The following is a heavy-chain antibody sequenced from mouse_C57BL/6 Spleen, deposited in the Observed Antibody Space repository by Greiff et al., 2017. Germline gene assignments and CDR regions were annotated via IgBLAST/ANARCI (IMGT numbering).Heavy chain of an antibody. Sequence: QVQLQQSGPELVKPGASVKISCKASGYTFTSYWMDWVKQRPGQGLEWIGNIYPSDSETHYNQKFTDKATLTVDKSSSPAYMQLSCLTSEDFAVYYCAREGIYYGNYWYFDVWGTGTTVTVSS. CDR1: GYTFTSYW. V-gene: IGHV1-61*01. CDR3: AREGIYYGNYWYFDV. D-gene: IGHD2-1*01. CDR2: IYPSDSET. J-gene: IGHJ1*03.